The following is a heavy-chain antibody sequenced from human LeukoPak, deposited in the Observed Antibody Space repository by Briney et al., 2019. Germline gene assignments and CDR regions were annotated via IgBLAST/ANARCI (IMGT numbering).Heavy chain of an antibody. D-gene: IGHD3-3*01. V-gene: IGHV3-23*01. CDR1: GFTFSSYA. Sequence: PGGSLRLSCAAPGFTFSSYAMSWVRQAPGKGLEWVSFISGPGESTYYADSVKGRFTISRDNSKNTLYLAMNSLRAEDTAVYYCAKGSSYDFWSGYTLDYWGQGTLVTVSS. J-gene: IGHJ4*02. CDR3: AKGSSYDFWSGYTLDY. CDR2: ISGPGEST.